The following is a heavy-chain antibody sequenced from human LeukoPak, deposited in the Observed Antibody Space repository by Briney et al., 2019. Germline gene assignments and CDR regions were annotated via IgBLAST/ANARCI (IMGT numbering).Heavy chain of an antibody. Sequence: GGSLTLSCAASGFTFGGYAMHGVRQAPGKGLEWVAVISSDGTNKYNADSAKGRFTISRDSSKNTLYLQMNSLRLDDTAMYYCARDSGSGSSPIGHWGQGTLVTVSS. CDR1: GFTFGGYA. CDR3: ARDSGSGSSPIGH. V-gene: IGHV3-30-3*01. CDR2: ISSDGTNK. J-gene: IGHJ4*02. D-gene: IGHD1-26*01.